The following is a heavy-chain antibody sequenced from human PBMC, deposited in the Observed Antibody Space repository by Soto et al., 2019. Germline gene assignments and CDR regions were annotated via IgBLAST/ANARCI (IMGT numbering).Heavy chain of an antibody. Sequence: QVQLVESGGGVVQPGASLTLSCAASGFRFSGFGMPWVGQAPAKGREWVAVISFDASEKFYVDSVKGRFSISRDDSHSKVFLQMNSLRREDTGVYYCARDLGGYVHLWDKSNYWGQGTLVNVS. V-gene: IGHV3-30*04. CDR2: ISFDASEK. CDR3: ARDLGGYVHLWDKSNY. J-gene: IGHJ1*01. D-gene: IGHD5-12*01. CDR1: GFRFSGFG.